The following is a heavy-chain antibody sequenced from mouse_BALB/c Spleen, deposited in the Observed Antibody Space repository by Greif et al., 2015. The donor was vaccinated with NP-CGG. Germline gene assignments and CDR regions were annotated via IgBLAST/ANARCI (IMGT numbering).Heavy chain of an antibody. CDR1: GYTFTDYA. D-gene: IGHD1-1*01. CDR3: ASDTTRGFAY. Sequence: VQLQESGAELVRPGVSVKISCKGSGYTFTDYAMHWVKQSHAKSLEWIGVISTYYGDASYNQKFKGKATMTVDKSSSTAYMELARLTSEDSAIYYCASDTTRGFAYWGQGTLVTVSA. V-gene: IGHV1S137*01. J-gene: IGHJ3*01. CDR2: ISTYYGDA.